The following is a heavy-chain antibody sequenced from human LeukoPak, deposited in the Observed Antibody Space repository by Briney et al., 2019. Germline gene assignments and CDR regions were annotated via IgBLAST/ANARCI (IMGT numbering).Heavy chain of an antibody. CDR3: AREGVTTNYYYGMDV. V-gene: IGHV3-74*01. J-gene: IGHJ6*02. CDR2: INSDGSST. D-gene: IGHD4-17*01. Sequence: GGSLRLSCAASGFTFSSYWMHWVRQAPGKGLVWVSRINSDGSSTSYADSVKGRFTISRDNAKNTLYLQMNSLRAEDTAVYYCAREGVTTNYYYGMDVWGQGTTVTVPS. CDR1: GFTFSSYW.